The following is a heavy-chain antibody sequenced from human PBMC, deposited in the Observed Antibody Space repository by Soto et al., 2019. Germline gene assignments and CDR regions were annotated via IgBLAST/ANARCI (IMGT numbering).Heavy chain of an antibody. CDR3: ARGEYSDYFPY. CDR1: GFTFSDYY. J-gene: IGHJ4*02. V-gene: IGHV3-11*01. Sequence: QVLLVESGGGLVKPGGSLRLSCTASGFTFSDYYMNWIRQAPGKGLEWVSYISRSGNTRYYADSVKGRFTISRDNANNSLFLQMNSLRAEDTAVYYCARGEYSDYFPYWCQGTLVAVSS. D-gene: IGHD4-4*01. CDR2: ISRSGNTR.